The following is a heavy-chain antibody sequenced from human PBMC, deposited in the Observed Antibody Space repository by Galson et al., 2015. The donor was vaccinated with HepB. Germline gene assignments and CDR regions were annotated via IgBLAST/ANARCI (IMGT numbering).Heavy chain of an antibody. V-gene: IGHV1-18*01. J-gene: IGHJ4*02. CDR2: ISAYNGNT. D-gene: IGHD5-24*01. Sequence: SVKVSCKASGGTFSSYAISWVRQAPGQGLEWMGWISAYNGNTNYAQKLQGRVTMTTDTSTSTAYMELRSLRSDDTAVYYCAREGRRDGYNRDWGQGTLVTVSS. CDR3: AREGRRDGYNRD. CDR1: GGTFSSYA.